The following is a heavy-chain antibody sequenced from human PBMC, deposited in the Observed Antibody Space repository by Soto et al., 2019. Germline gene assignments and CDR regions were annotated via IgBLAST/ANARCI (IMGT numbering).Heavy chain of an antibody. CDR1: GDSISSGDYY. J-gene: IGHJ4*02. CDR2: IYYSVST. D-gene: IGHD3-22*01. CDR3: ASVPNYYDTSGYVY. V-gene: IGHV4-30-4*01. Sequence: QVQLQESGPGLVKPSQTLSLTCTVSGDSISSGDYYWTWFRQSPGKGPEWIGYIYYSVSTHYNPSLKSRLTMSVDTSKSQFSLKLSSVTAADTAVYYCASVPNYYDTSGYVYWGQGTLVTVSS.